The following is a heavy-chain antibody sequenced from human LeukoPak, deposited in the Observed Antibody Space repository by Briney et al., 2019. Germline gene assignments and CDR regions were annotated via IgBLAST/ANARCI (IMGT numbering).Heavy chain of an antibody. CDR2: IYYSGST. Sequence: SETLSLTCTVSGGSISSSSYYWGWIRQPPGKGLEWIGSIYYSGSTYYNPSLKSRVTISVDTSKNQFSLKLSSVTAADTAVYYCARQALQYSSSRIDYWGQGTLVTVSS. CDR1: GGSISSSSYY. CDR3: ARQALQYSSSRIDY. V-gene: IGHV4-39*01. D-gene: IGHD6-13*01. J-gene: IGHJ4*02.